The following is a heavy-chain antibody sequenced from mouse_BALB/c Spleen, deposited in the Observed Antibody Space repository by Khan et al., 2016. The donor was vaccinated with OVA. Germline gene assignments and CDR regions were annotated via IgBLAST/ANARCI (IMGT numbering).Heavy chain of an antibody. CDR3: ARQDYYGYALYY. V-gene: IGHV3-2*02. Sequence: EVQLQESGPGLVKPSQSLSLTCTVTGYSITSNYAWSWIRQFPGNKLEWMGYISYSGYTNYNPSLKSRISVTRDPSENQFFLQLNSVTTGDTATYYCARQDYYGYALYYWGQGTSVTVSS. CDR1: GYSITSNYA. CDR2: ISYSGYT. J-gene: IGHJ4*01. D-gene: IGHD1-1*01.